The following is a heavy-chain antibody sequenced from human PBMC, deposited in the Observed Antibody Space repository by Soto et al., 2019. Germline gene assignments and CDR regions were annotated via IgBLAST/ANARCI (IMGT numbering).Heavy chain of an antibody. D-gene: IGHD1-1*01. J-gene: IGHJ4*02. V-gene: IGHV3-30*18. CDR1: GFTFSSYG. CDR3: AKGEMATTLTKFDY. CDR2: ISYDGSNK. Sequence: PGGSLRLSCAPSGFTFSSYGMHWVRQAPGKGLEWVAVISYDGSNKYYADSVKGRFTISRDNSKNTLYLQMNSLRAEDTAVYYCAKGEMATTLTKFDYWGLGTLVTVSS.